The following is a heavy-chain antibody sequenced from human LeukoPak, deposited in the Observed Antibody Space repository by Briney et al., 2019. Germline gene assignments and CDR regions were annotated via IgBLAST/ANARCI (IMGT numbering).Heavy chain of an antibody. J-gene: IGHJ4*02. D-gene: IGHD3-10*01. CDR3: ARDGTGGYFDH. V-gene: IGHV3-7*01. Sequence: GGSLRLSCITSGLTFSASWLSWVRQAPGKGLEGVANMKEDGSVEDYMDSVRGRFTISRDNAKNSLYLQMDSLRAEDTAVYYCARDGTGGYFDHWGQGTLVTVSS. CDR2: MKEDGSVE. CDR1: GLTFSASW.